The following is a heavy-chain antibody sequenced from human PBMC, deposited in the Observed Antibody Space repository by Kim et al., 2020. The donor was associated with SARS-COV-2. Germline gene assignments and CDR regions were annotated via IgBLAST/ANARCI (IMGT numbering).Heavy chain of an antibody. CDR3: AKVGDTWGYSGLLY. D-gene: IGHD2-15*01. J-gene: IGHJ4*02. CDR1: GFTFSSYA. V-gene: IGHV3-33*06. Sequence: GGSLRLSCAASGFTFSSYAMHWVRQAPGKGLEWVAVIWYDGSNKYYADSVKGRFTISRDNSKNTLYLQMNSLRAEDTAVYYCAKVGDTWGYSGLLYWGQGTLVTVSS. CDR2: IWYDGSNK.